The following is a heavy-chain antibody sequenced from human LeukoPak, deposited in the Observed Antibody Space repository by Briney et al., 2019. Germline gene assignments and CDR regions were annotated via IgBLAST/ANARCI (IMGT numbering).Heavy chain of an antibody. CDR1: GYTFTSYD. CDR2: MNPNSGNT. D-gene: IGHD6-13*01. Sequence: ASVKVSCKASGYTFTSYDINWVRQATGQGLEWMGWMNPNSGNTGYAQKFQGRVTMTRNTSISTAYMELSSLRSEDTAVYYCARGSSSWYTAEYFQHWGQGTLVTVSS. J-gene: IGHJ1*01. CDR3: ARGSSSWYTAEYFQH. V-gene: IGHV1-8*01.